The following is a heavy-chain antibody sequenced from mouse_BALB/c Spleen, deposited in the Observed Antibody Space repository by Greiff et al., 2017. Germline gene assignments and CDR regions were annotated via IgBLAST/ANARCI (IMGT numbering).Heavy chain of an antibody. CDR1: GFTFSSFG. CDR3: ARGDTTAHWYFDV. Sequence: EVHLVESGGGLVQPGGSRKLSCAASGFTFSSFGMHWVRQAPEKGLEWVAYISSGSSTIYYADTVKGRFTISRDNPKNTLFLQMTSLRSEDTAMYYCARGDTTAHWYFDVWGAGTTVTVAS. V-gene: IGHV5-17*02. D-gene: IGHD1-2*01. CDR2: ISSGSSTI. J-gene: IGHJ1*01.